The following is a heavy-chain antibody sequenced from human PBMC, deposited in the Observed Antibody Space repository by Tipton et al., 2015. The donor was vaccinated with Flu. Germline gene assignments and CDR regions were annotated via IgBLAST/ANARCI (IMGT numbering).Heavy chain of an antibody. V-gene: IGHV4-59*01. CDR1: GGSISSYY. J-gene: IGHJ4*02. CDR3: AREGRGGTYFDY. Sequence: TLSLTCTVSGGSISSYYWSWIRQPPGKGLEWIGYIYYSGSTNYNPPLKSRVTISVDTSKNQFSLKLSSVTAADTAVYYCAREGRGGTYFDYWGQGTLVTVSS. CDR2: IYYSGST. D-gene: IGHD3-10*01.